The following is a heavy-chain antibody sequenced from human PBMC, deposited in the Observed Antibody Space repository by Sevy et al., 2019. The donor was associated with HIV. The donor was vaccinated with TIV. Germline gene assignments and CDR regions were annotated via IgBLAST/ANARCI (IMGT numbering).Heavy chain of an antibody. V-gene: IGHV3-7*01. CDR3: ARDPGLAADYYYYGIDV. D-gene: IGHD6-19*01. CDR2: IKQDGSEK. CDR1: GFTFSSYW. Sequence: GGSLRLSCAASGFTFSSYWMSWVRQAPGKGLEWVANIKQDGSEKYYVDSVKGRFTISRDNAKNSLYLQMNSLRAEDTAVYYWARDPGLAADYYYYGIDVWGQGTTVTVSS. J-gene: IGHJ6*02.